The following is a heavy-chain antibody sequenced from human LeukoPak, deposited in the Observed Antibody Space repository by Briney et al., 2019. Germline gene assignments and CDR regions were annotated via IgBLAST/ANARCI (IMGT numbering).Heavy chain of an antibody. CDR1: GYTFTSYG. J-gene: IGHJ4*02. D-gene: IGHD3-10*01. V-gene: IGHV1-18*01. Sequence: SVKVSCKASGYTFTSYGISWVRQAPGQGLEWMGWISAYNGDTNYAQKLQGRVTMTTDTSTSTAYMELRSLRSDDTAVYYCARDLGYGSGSYYADYWGQGTLVTVSS. CDR2: ISAYNGDT. CDR3: ARDLGYGSGSYYADY.